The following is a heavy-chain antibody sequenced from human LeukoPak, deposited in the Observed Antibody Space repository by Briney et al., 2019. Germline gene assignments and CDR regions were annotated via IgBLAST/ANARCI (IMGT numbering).Heavy chain of an antibody. V-gene: IGHV3-23*01. CDR1: GFTFRSYG. D-gene: IGHD6-19*01. CDR2: ISGSGGST. CDR3: AKGRTEGGTLALDY. Sequence: GGSLRLSCAASGFTFRSYGMSWVRQAPGKGLEWVSGISGSGGSTFYADSVKGRFTISRDNSKNTLYLQMDTLRAEDTAEYYCAKGRTEGGTLALDYWGQGTLVTVSS. J-gene: IGHJ4*02.